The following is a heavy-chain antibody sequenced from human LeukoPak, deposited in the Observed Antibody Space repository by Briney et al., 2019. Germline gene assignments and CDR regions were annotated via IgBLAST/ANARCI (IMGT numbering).Heavy chain of an antibody. D-gene: IGHD4-17*01. Sequence: GASVKVSCKASGYTLTTYAIHWVRQAPGQRLEWMGWINAADNTKYSQKFQGRVTFTRDTSASTAYMELSSLRSEDTAIYYCAHLLDYGDNRLDFWGQGTLVTVSS. J-gene: IGHJ4*02. CDR2: INAADNT. V-gene: IGHV1-3*01. CDR3: AHLLDYGDNRLDF. CDR1: GYTLTTYA.